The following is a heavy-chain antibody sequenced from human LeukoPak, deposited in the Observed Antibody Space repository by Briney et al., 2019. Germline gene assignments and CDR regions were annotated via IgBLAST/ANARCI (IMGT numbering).Heavy chain of an antibody. CDR1: GFTFSDAW. V-gene: IGHV3-15*01. D-gene: IGHD3-16*02. J-gene: IGHJ5*02. CDR3: STDQGVIS. CDR2: IKSKRDGGTA. Sequence: MSGGSLRLSCAASGFTFSDAWMNWVRQAPGKGLEWVGRIKSKRDGGTADYAAPVKGRFTISRDDSRNTLYLQMNSLEAEDTAVYYCSTDQGVISWGQGTLVTVSS.